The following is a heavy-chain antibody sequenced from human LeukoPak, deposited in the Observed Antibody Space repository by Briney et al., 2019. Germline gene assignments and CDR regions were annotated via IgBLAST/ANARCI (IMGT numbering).Heavy chain of an antibody. Sequence: PGRSLRLSCAVSGFTFVNYAIHWVRQAPGKGLEWVSGFDYNSGRIDYADSVKGRFTVSRDNAKNSLYLQMNSLRVEDTALYYCTKDVTPGGADVWGQGTTVTVSS. V-gene: IGHV3-9*01. CDR3: TKDVTPGGADV. J-gene: IGHJ6*02. D-gene: IGHD1-14*01. CDR2: FDYNSGRI. CDR1: GFTFVNYA.